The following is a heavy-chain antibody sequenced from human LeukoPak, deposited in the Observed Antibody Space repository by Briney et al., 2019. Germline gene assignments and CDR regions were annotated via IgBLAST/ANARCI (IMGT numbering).Heavy chain of an antibody. CDR2: ISSDNANT. V-gene: IGHV1-18*01. Sequence: ASVKVSCKATGYTFVTHGITWVRQAPGQGLEWMGWISSDNANTKYAQNIQGRVTMTRDTSTSTAYMELTSLRSDDTAIYYCARDQRYGELTYFDYWGQGTLVIVAS. CDR3: ARDQRYGELTYFDY. J-gene: IGHJ4*02. CDR1: GYTFVTHG. D-gene: IGHD3-10*01.